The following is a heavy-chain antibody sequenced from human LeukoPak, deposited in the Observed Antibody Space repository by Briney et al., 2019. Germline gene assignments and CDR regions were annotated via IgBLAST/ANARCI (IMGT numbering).Heavy chain of an antibody. Sequence: QPGRSLRLSCAASGFTFSSYGMHWVRQAPGKGLEWVAVISYDGSNKYYADSVKGRFTISGDNSKNTLYLQMNSLKTEDTAVYYCTTEAEEIRYFDWLLSGSFDYWGQGTLVTVSS. J-gene: IGHJ4*02. D-gene: IGHD3-9*01. CDR1: GFTFSSYG. V-gene: IGHV3-30*03. CDR3: TTEAEEIRYFDWLLSGSFDY. CDR2: ISYDGSNK.